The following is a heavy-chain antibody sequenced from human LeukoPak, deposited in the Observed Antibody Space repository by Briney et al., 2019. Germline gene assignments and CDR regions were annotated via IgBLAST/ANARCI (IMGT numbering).Heavy chain of an antibody. Sequence: GGSLRLSCAASGFTFSNYALSWVRQAPGKGLEWVSAIHYSGGSTYYADSVKGRFTISRDNSKNTLYLQMNSLRAEDTAVYYCAKDTPDYYFDYWGQGTLVTVSS. V-gene: IGHV3-23*01. CDR1: GFTFSNYA. CDR3: AKDTPDYYFDY. CDR2: IHYSGGST. J-gene: IGHJ4*02.